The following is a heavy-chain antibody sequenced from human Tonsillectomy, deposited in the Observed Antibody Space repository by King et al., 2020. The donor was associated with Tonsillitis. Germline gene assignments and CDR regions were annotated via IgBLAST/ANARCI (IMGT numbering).Heavy chain of an antibody. CDR2: ISSSSSYI. V-gene: IGHV3-21*01. Sequence: VQLVESGGGLVKPGGSLRLSCAASGFTFSSYSMNWVRQAPGKGLEWVSSISSSSSYIYYADSVKGRFTISRDNAKNSLYLQMNSLRAEDTAVYYCLRVVATATYYYGMDVWGQGTTVTVSS. J-gene: IGHJ6*02. D-gene: IGHD2-21*02. CDR1: GFTFSSYS. CDR3: LRVVATATYYYGMDV.